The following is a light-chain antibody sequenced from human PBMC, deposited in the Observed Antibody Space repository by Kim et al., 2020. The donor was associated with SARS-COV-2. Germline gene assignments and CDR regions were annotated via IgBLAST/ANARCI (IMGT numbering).Light chain of an antibody. J-gene: IGKJ1*01. CDR1: QSVGGY. Sequence: PGERTTLSCRASQSVGGYLAWYQQRPGQAPRLLIYDASTRAPGIPARFSGSGSGTDFTLTINNVEPEGFAVYYCQQRSNWRTFGQGTKVDIK. V-gene: IGKV3-11*01. CDR2: DAS. CDR3: QQRSNWRT.